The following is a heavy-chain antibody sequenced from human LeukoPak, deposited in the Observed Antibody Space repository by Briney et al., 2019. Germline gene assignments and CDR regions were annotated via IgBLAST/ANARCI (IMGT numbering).Heavy chain of an antibody. CDR2: INPNSGGA. D-gene: IGHD4-23*01. CDR1: GYSFTAYY. Sequence: GASVKVSCKASGYSFTAYYINWVRQAPGQGLEWMGRINPNSGGAYYAQKFQGRVTMTGDKYISTAYMELSRLRSDDTAVYYCAREGGNYDGFDIWGQGTLVTVSS. J-gene: IGHJ3*02. CDR3: AREGGNYDGFDI. V-gene: IGHV1-2*06.